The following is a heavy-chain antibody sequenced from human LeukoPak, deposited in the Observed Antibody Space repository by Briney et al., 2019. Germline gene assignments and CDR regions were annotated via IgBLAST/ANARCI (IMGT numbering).Heavy chain of an antibody. CDR2: IYHSGRT. D-gene: IGHD3-22*01. V-gene: IGHV4-38-2*02. J-gene: IGHJ4*02. Sequence: SETLSLTCTVSGYSISSGYYWGWIRQPPGKGLEWIGSIYHSGRTYYNPSLKSRVTISVDTSKNQFSLKLSSVTVADTAVYYCARHDRSGYYFFDYWGQGTLVTVSS. CDR1: GYSISSGYY. CDR3: ARHDRSGYYFFDY.